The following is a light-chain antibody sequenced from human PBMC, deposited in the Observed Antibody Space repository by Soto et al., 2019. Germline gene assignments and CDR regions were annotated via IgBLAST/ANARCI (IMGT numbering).Light chain of an antibody. J-gene: IGKJ4*01. CDR1: QNINNY. CDR2: DAS. CDR3: QQYDNLSLT. V-gene: IGKV1-33*01. Sequence: DIQMTQSPSSLSASVVDRVTITCQASQNINNYLNWYQQKPGRAPKLLIYDASNLETGVPSRFSGSGSGTDFTFTISSLQPEDIATYYCQQYDNLSLTFGGGTKVDIK.